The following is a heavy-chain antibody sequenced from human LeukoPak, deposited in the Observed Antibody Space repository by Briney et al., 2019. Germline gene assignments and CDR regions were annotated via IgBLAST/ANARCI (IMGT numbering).Heavy chain of an antibody. CDR2: IYYSGST. CDR1: GGSISSGDYY. J-gene: IGHJ4*02. D-gene: IGHD3-10*01. CDR3: ARVTMVRGVMPFDY. Sequence: SETLSLTCTVSGGSISSGDYYWSWIRQPPGKGLEWIGYIYYSGSTYYNPSLKSRVTISVDTSKNQFSLKLSSVTAADTAVYYCARVTMVRGVMPFDYWGQGTLVTVSS. V-gene: IGHV4-30-4*01.